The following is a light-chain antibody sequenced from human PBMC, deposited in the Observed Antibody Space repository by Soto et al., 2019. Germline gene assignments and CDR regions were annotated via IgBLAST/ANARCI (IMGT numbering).Light chain of an antibody. J-gene: IGKJ5*01. CDR1: RSLDSGQ. V-gene: IGKV3-20*01. Sequence: EIVLTQSPGTLSLSPGESATLSCRASRSLDSGQLAWYQQKVGRAPRLLIHDAFMRATGIPDRFSGSGSGTDFTLTIARLEPEDVAVYYYQQYGASPPTFGQVTRLETK. CDR2: DAF. CDR3: QQYGASPPT.